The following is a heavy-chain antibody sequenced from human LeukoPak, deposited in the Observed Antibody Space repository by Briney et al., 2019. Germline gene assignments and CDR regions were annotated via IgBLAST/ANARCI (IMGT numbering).Heavy chain of an antibody. V-gene: IGHV4-59*01. J-gene: IGHJ4*02. Sequence: TSETLSLTCTVSGGSISSYYWSWIRQPPGKGLEWIGYIYYSGSTNYNPSLKSRVTISVDTSKNQLSLKLSSVTAADTAVYYCARSQTVLRFLEWLPLHYFDYWGQGTLVTISS. CDR3: ARSQTVLRFLEWLPLHYFDY. CDR2: IYYSGST. D-gene: IGHD3-3*01. CDR1: GGSISSYY.